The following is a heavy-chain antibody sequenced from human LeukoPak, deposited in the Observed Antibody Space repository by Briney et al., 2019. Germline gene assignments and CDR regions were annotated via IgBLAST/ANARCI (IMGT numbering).Heavy chain of an antibody. D-gene: IGHD2-21*01. CDR3: ARGDRDYDAFDV. Sequence: PSETLSLTCTVSGGSISTNFWTWIRQPPGKPLEWIGYMYYSGNGNNYPSPKSRGTISVDASKNQFSLELTSVTDADTAVYYCARGDRDYDAFDVWARGTAVSVPS. CDR2: MYYSGNG. CDR1: GGSISTNF. V-gene: IGHV4-59*01. J-gene: IGHJ3*01.